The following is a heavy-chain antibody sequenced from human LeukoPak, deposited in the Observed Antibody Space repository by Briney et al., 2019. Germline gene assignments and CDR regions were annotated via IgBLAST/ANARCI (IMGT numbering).Heavy chain of an antibody. D-gene: IGHD5-24*01. Sequence: PGGSLRLSCTTSAFTFGDYFISWFRQAPGKGLEWVGFIRSRPYGGTTEYAASVKGRFTISRDDTKSVAYLQMNRLKSEDTALYYCARAQWRQYKWFDPWGQGTLVTVSS. J-gene: IGHJ5*02. CDR3: ARAQWRQYKWFDP. CDR2: IRSRPYGGTT. CDR1: AFTFGDYF. V-gene: IGHV3-49*03.